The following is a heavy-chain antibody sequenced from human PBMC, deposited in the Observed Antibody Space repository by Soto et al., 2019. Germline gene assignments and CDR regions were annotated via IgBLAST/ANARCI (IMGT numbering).Heavy chain of an antibody. D-gene: IGHD1-26*01. Sequence: QMQLVQSGPEVKKPGTSVKVSCKASGFTFTSSAVQWVRQARGQRLEWIGWIVVGSGNTNYAQKFQERVTITRDMSTSTAYMELSSLRSEDTAVYYCAADPHRRGATWYYGMDVWGQGTTVTVSS. V-gene: IGHV1-58*01. CDR2: IVVGSGNT. CDR3: AADPHRRGATWYYGMDV. J-gene: IGHJ6*02. CDR1: GFTFTSSA.